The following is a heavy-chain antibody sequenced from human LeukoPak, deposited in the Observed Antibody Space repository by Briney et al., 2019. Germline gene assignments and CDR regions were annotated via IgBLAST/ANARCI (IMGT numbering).Heavy chain of an antibody. CDR1: GSSFTNYW. D-gene: IGHD6-13*01. CDR3: ARRIAATGRGYFDY. V-gene: IGHV5-51*01. CDR2: IYPGDSDT. Sequence: GESLEISCQVSGSSFTNYWIGWVRQMPGKGLEWMGIIYPGDSDTRYSPSFQGQVTISADKSISPAYLQWSSLKASDTAMYYCARRIAATGRGYFDYWGQGTLVTVSS. J-gene: IGHJ4*02.